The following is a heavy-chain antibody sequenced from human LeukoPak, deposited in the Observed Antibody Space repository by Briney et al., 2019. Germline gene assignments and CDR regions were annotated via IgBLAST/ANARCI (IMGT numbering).Heavy chain of an antibody. CDR1: GGSLRGYY. J-gene: IGHJ5*02. V-gene: IGHV4-34*01. Sequence: SETLSLTCEVYGGSLRGYYWSWIRQPPGKGLEWIGEINHSGSTNYNPPLESRVTISADTSKIQFYLKVTSVTAADTAVYYCARSVSGSYYDWFDPWGQGTLVTVSS. CDR3: ARSVSGSYYDWFDP. CDR2: INHSGST. D-gene: IGHD1-26*01.